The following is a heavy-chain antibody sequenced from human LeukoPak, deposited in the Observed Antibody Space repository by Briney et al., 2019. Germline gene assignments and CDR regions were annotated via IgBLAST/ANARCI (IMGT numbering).Heavy chain of an antibody. CDR1: GFTFSSYA. J-gene: IGHJ4*02. CDR2: ISSNGGTT. D-gene: IGHD3-22*01. Sequence: QSGGSLRLSCSASGFTFSSYAMYWVRQAPGKGLEYVSAISSNGGTTYYADSVKGRVTISRDNSKNTLYLQMSSLRAEDTAVYYCARETPSSGYRHYFDYWGQGTLVTVSS. CDR3: ARETPSSGYRHYFDY. V-gene: IGHV3-64D*09.